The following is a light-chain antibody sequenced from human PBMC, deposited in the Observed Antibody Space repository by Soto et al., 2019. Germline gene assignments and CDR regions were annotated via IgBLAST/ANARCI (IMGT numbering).Light chain of an antibody. J-gene: IGLJ2*01. CDR2: GDN. CDR1: SSNIGAGYD. Sequence: QSVLTQPPSVSGAPGQTVTISCTGSSSNIGAGYDVDWYQQLPGTAPKLLIYGDNNRPSGVPDRFSGSKSGTSASLAITGLHAEDEADYYCQSYDSSLSRSVFGGGTKLTVL. CDR3: QSYDSSLSRSV. V-gene: IGLV1-40*01.